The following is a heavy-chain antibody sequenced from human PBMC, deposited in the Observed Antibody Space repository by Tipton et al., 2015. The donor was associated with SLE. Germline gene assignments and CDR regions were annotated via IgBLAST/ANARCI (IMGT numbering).Heavy chain of an antibody. CDR1: GYTFTGYY. Sequence: QVQLVQSGAEVKKPGASVKVSCKASGYTFTGYYIHWVRQAPGHGLEWMGWINPNTGGTKYSQKFQGRVTMTRDTSISTVYMEVRSLRSADTAVYYCAIGVITRKYYFDYWGQGTLVTVSS. V-gene: IGHV1-2*02. CDR2: INPNTGGT. D-gene: IGHD3-16*01. J-gene: IGHJ4*02. CDR3: AIGVITRKYYFDY.